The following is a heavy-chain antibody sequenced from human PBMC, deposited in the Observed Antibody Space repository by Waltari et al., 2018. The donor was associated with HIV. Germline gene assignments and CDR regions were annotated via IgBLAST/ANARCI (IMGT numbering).Heavy chain of an antibody. CDR3: VKDRELELHLYYFDY. J-gene: IGHJ4*02. Sequence: EVQLLESGGGLVQPGGSLRLSCAASGFTFSAYAMSWVRQVPGKGLEWVSAISGSGANTYYADSMKGRFIISRDNSKNTLYLQMNSLRADDTALYYCVKDRELELHLYYFDYWGQGTLVTVSS. D-gene: IGHD1-1*01. V-gene: IGHV3-23*01. CDR2: ISGSGANT. CDR1: GFTFSAYA.